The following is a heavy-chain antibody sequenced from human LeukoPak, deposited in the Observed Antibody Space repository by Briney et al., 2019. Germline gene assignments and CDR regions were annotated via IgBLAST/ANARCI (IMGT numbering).Heavy chain of an antibody. CDR2: ISSSGSTI. V-gene: IGHV3-11*04. Sequence: GGSLRLSCAASGFTFSDYYMSWIRQAPGKGLEWVSYISSSGSTIYYADSVKGRSTISRDNAKNSLYLQMNSLRAEDTAVYYCARDRSDYYDSSGYYLFDYWGQGTLVNVSS. J-gene: IGHJ4*02. CDR1: GFTFSDYY. D-gene: IGHD3-22*01. CDR3: ARDRSDYYDSSGYYLFDY.